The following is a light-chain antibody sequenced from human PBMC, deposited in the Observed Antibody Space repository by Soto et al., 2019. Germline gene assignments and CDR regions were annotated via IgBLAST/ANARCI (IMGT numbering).Light chain of an antibody. CDR2: GAS. CDR1: QTVSSTY. Sequence: EIVLTQSPGTLSLSPGERATLSCRASQTVSSTYLAWYQQKPGQAPRLLIYGASSRATGIPDRFSGSGSGTDFTLTISRLEPEDFAVYYCQQYDISPWTFGQGTNADIK. J-gene: IGKJ1*01. V-gene: IGKV3-20*01. CDR3: QQYDISPWT.